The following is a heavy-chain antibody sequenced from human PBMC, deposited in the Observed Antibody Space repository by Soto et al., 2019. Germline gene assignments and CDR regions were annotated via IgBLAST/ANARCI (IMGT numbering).Heavy chain of an antibody. Sequence: SHTRSLPFAISGYSVSSNSAAWNWIRQSPSRGLEWQGRTYYRSKRYNDYAVSVKSRITINPDTSKNQFSLQLNSVTPEDTAVYYCAREAVAGPGFGMDVWRQGTTVTVSS. D-gene: IGHD6-19*01. CDR3: AREAVAGPGFGMDV. CDR1: GYSVSSNSAA. J-gene: IGHJ6*02. CDR2: TYYRSKRYN. V-gene: IGHV6-1*01.